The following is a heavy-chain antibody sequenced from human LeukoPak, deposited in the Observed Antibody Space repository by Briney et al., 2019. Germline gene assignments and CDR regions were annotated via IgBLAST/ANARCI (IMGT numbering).Heavy chain of an antibody. J-gene: IGHJ3*02. CDR2: IYDSGTT. Sequence: PSESLSLTCSVSGGSISGALYSRAWIRQTPGKGLEWIGTIYDSGTTYYNPSLKSRVSISGDTSNNQFFLNLNFVTAADTAVYYCARGVLLKGGFDMWGQGTVVTVS. CDR1: GGSISGALYS. D-gene: IGHD2-15*01. CDR3: ARGVLLKGGFDM. V-gene: IGHV4-39*01.